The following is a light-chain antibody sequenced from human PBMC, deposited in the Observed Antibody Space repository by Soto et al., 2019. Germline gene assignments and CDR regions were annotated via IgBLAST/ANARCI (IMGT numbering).Light chain of an antibody. Sequence: QLVLTQSPSASASLGASINLTCTLSGGHNRYAIAWYQKQPEKGPRHLMKSNIDGSHSKGDGIPDRFSGSSSGAERYLTISNLQSDDEAVYYCQTWVAGIPVFGGGTQLTVL. CDR1: GGHNRYA. CDR3: QTWVAGIPV. V-gene: IGLV4-69*01. CDR2: SNIDGSH. J-gene: IGLJ3*02.